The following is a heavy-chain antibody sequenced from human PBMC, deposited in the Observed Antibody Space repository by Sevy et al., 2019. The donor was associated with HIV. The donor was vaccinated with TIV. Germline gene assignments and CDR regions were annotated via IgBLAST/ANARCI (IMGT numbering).Heavy chain of an antibody. CDR2: IKKDGSEK. D-gene: IGHD2-2*01. V-gene: IGHV3-7*03. J-gene: IGHJ6*02. Sequence: GGSLRLSCAASGFTFSNYWMSWVRQAPGKGLEWVANIKKDGSEKYYVDSVKGRFTISRANAKNSLYLQMNSLRAEDTAVYYCARDCSSTSCLWGMDVWGQGTTVTVSS. CDR3: ARDCSSTSCLWGMDV. CDR1: GFTFSNYW.